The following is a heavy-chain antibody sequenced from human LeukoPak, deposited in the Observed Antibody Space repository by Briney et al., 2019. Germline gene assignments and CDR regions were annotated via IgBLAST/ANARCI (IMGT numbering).Heavy chain of an antibody. J-gene: IGHJ4*02. D-gene: IGHD6-19*01. CDR2: IIPIFGTA. V-gene: IGHV1-69*05. CDR3: ARATVSGWSFDY. CDR1: GGTFSSYA. Sequence: ASVKVSCKAPGGTFSSYAISWVRQAPGQGLEWMGGIIPIFGTANYAQKFQGKVTITTDESTSTAHMELSSLRSEDTAVYYCARATVSGWSFDYWGQGTLVTVSS.